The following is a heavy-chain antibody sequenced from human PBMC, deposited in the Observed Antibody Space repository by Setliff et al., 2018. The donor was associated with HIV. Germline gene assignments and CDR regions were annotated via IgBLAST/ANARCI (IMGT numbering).Heavy chain of an antibody. CDR3: ARLGMTTVGIGDVFDI. J-gene: IGHJ3*02. CDR1: GGSFSDHY. CDR2: INQSGIS. V-gene: IGHV4-34*01. D-gene: IGHD4-17*01. Sequence: PSETLSLTCAVYGGSFSDHYWTWIRQPPGKGLEWIGEINQSGISNFNPSLKSRVTMPIDTPKNQFSLKLSSVTAADTAVYFCARLGMTTVGIGDVFDIWGQGTMVT.